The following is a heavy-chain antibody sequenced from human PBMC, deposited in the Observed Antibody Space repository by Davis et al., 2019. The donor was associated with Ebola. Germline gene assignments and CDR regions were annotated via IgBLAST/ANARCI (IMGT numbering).Heavy chain of an antibody. CDR1: GLIFSSYG. V-gene: IGHV3-30*02. CDR2: IRYDASTK. CDR3: AKDLHLYSEGGMDV. D-gene: IGHD3-16*01. Sequence: GESLKISCAASGLIFSSYGMHWVRQAPGKGLEWVAFIRYDASTKYYADSVKGRFTISRDNSKNTLYLQMNSLRAEDTAVYYCAKDLHLYSEGGMDVWGQGTTVTVSS. J-gene: IGHJ6*02.